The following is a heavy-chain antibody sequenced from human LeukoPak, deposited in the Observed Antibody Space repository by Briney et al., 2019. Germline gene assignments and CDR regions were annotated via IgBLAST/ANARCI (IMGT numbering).Heavy chain of an antibody. D-gene: IGHD4-17*01. Sequence: ASETLSLTCTVSGGSINSGAYYWSWIRQHPGKGLEWIGYIYYSGTTYSNPSLKSRLTISVDTSKNQFSLNLTSVTAADTAVYYCAGALTTVDYWGQGILVTVPS. CDR3: AGALTTVDY. J-gene: IGHJ4*02. V-gene: IGHV4-31*03. CDR1: GGSINSGAYY. CDR2: IYYSGTT.